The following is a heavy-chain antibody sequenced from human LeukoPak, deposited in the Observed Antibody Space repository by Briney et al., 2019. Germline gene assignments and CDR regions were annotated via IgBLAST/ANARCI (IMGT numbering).Heavy chain of an antibody. J-gene: IGHJ4*02. Sequence: GSLRLSCAASGFTFSDYYMSWIRQAPGKGLEWVSYISSSGTTIYYADSVKGRFTIFRDNAKNSLSLQMNSLRAEDTAVYYCARGPLEAELFDYWGQGTLVTVSS. D-gene: IGHD1-1*01. CDR2: ISSSGTTI. CDR1: GFTFSDYY. V-gene: IGHV3-11*01. CDR3: ARGPLEAELFDY.